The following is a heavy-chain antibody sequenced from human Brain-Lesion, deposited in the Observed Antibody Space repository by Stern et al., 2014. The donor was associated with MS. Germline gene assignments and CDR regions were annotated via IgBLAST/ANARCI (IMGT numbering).Heavy chain of an antibody. CDR3: ARFPASRPHVFDS. J-gene: IGHJ4*02. Sequence: VQLVESGPGLVKPSGTLSLTCAVSGGSISSSNWWSWVRQSPGKGLEWIGESDHSGSTIYNPSLKSRVTVSVDKSKTRSPLTLRSVPAADTAVYFCARFPASRPHVFDSWGQGTLVTVS. CDR1: GGSISSSNW. V-gene: IGHV4-4*02. CDR2: SDHSGST. D-gene: IGHD6-13*01.